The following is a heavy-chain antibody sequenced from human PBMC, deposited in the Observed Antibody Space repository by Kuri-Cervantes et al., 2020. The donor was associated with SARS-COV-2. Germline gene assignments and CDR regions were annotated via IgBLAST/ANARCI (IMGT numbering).Heavy chain of an antibody. Sequence: ASVKVSCKASGYTFTEYYIHWVRQAPGHGLEWMGWINGNTGGTKYAQKFQGRVTMTRDTSISTAYMELSRLRSDDTAVYYCARDLVDTAMAVFDYWGQGTLVTVSS. D-gene: IGHD5-18*01. CDR3: ARDLVDTAMAVFDY. CDR1: GYTFTEYY. J-gene: IGHJ4*02. V-gene: IGHV1-2*02. CDR2: INGNTGGT.